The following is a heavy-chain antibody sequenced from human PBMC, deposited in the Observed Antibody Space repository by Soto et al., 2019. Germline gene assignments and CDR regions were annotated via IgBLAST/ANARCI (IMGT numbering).Heavy chain of an antibody. CDR1: GYTFTIYA. Sequence: ASVNVSCKASGYTFTIYAMHWVLQAPGERLEWMGWINAGNGNTKYSQKFQGRVTITRDTSASTAYMELSSLRSEDTAVYYCARGPGGPDGPGDYWGQGTLVTVSS. CDR2: INAGNGNT. V-gene: IGHV1-3*01. CDR3: ARGPGGPDGPGDY. D-gene: IGHD2-15*01. J-gene: IGHJ4*02.